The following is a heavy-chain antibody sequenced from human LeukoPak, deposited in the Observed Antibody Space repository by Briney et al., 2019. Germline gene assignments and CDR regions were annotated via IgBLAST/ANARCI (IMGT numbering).Heavy chain of an antibody. CDR2: IYTSGST. CDR1: GGSISSYY. CDR3: ARARHSSSWYAGKGWFDP. V-gene: IGHV4-4*07. Sequence: SETLSLTCTVSGGSISSYYWSWIRQPAGKGLECIERIYTSGSTNYNPSLKSRVTMSVDTSKNQFSLKLSSVTAADTAVYYCARARHSSSWYAGKGWFDPCGQGTLVTVSS. J-gene: IGHJ5*02. D-gene: IGHD6-13*01.